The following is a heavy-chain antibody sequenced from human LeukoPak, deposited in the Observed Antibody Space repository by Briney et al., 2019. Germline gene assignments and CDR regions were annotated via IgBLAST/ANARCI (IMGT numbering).Heavy chain of an antibody. CDR1: GGSFSGYY. Sequence: SETLSLTCGVYGGSFSGYYWSWIRQPPGKGLEWIGETNHGGGTNYNPSLKSRVTISVDTSKNQFSLKLSSVTAADTAVYYCARGLYIRYFDFWGQGALVTVSS. D-gene: IGHD4-11*01. V-gene: IGHV4-34*01. J-gene: IGHJ4*02. CDR3: ARGLYIRYFDF. CDR2: TNHGGGT.